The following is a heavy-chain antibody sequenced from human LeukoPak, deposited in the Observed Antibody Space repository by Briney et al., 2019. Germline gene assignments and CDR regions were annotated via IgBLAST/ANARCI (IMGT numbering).Heavy chain of an antibody. D-gene: IGHD5-18*01. V-gene: IGHV3-23*01. CDR2: ISGSGGST. J-gene: IGHJ4*02. CDR3: AKDRGTAMVPYYFDY. Sequence: GGSLRLSCAASGFTFSSYAMSWVRQAPGKGLEWVSAISGSGGSTYYADSVKGRFTISRDNSKNTLYPQMNSLRAEDTAVYYCAKDRGTAMVPYYFDYWGQGTLVTVSS. CDR1: GFTFSSYA.